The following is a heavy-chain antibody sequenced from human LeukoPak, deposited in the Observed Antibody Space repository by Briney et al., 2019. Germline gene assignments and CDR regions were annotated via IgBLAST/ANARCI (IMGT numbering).Heavy chain of an antibody. CDR2: MSYDGSNK. CDR1: GFTPSSHW. J-gene: IGHJ4*02. V-gene: IGHV3-30*03. Sequence: SGGSLRLSCAASGFTPSSHWMTWVRQAPGKGLEWVAVMSYDGSNKYYGDSVKGRFTISRDNSKNTLYLQMNSLISEDTAIYYCAGEVGPAEVGRGNFDYWGEGTLVTVSS. D-gene: IGHD5-24*01. CDR3: AGEVGPAEVGRGNFDY.